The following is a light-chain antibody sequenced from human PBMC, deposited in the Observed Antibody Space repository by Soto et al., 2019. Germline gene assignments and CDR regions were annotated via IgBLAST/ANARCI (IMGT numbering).Light chain of an antibody. CDR1: QAISTW. J-gene: IGKJ1*01. CDR2: AAS. V-gene: IGKV1D-12*01. Sequence: DIQMTQSPSSVSASVGDRVTITCPASQAISTWLDWYQQKPGKAPKLLIYAASNLQTGVPSRFSGSGSGTDFTLNISSLQPEDFATYYCQQANSFPPTFGQGTKVEIK. CDR3: QQANSFPPT.